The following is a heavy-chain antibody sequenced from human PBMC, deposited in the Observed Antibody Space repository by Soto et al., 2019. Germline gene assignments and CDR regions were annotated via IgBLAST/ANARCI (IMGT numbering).Heavy chain of an antibody. CDR2: ISPYNGNK. CDR1: GYVFSGYG. V-gene: IGHV1-18*04. Sequence: QVQLVQAGAEVKKPGASVKVSCRASGYVFSGYGINWVRQVPGQGLEWMGWISPYNGNKNYAQKLQGRVTMTTDTSTSTAYMGVGSLGSDDTAVYYCVRALDGSGSYYTAYWGQGRLVTVSS. CDR3: VRALDGSGSYYTAY. J-gene: IGHJ4*02. D-gene: IGHD3-10*01.